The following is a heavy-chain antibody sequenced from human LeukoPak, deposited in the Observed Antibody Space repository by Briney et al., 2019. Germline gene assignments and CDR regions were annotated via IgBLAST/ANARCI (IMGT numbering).Heavy chain of an antibody. D-gene: IGHD5-12*01. Sequence: ASVKVSCKAPGYTFTGYYMHWVRQAPGQGLEWMGWINPNSGGTNYAQKFQGRVTMTRDTSISTAYMELSRLRSDDTAVYYCARGDIVATTLDYWGQGTLVTVSS. J-gene: IGHJ4*02. CDR3: ARGDIVATTLDY. CDR1: GYTFTGYY. CDR2: INPNSGGT. V-gene: IGHV1-2*02.